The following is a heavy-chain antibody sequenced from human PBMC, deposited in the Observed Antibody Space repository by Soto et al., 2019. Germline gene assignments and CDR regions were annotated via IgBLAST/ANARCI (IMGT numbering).Heavy chain of an antibody. D-gene: IGHD4-4*01. Sequence: VQLVESGGGMVQPGGSLRLSCAASGFTFSTYDMHWVRQAPGKGLEWVAVISCNGSNTYYADSVKGRFTISRDNSKNTLYLNLTSLRAWDTAVYSLHLSLNSKESVYHYYVHVWAKATTVNAS. CDR1: GFTFSTYD. J-gene: IGHJ6*03. V-gene: IGHV3-30*03. CDR2: ISCNGSNT. CDR3: HLSLNSKESVYHYYVHV.